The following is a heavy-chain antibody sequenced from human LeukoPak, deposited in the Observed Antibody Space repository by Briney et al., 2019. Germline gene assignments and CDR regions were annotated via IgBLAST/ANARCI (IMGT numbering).Heavy chain of an antibody. CDR2: IIPIFGTA. Sequence: ASVKVSCKASGGTFSSYAISWVRQAPGQGLEWMGGIIPIFGTANYAQKFQGRVTITADKSTSTAYMELSSLRSEDTAVYYCAASQPYDYVWGSYLKWEYYGMDVWGKGTTVTVS. V-gene: IGHV1-69*06. CDR1: GGTFSSYA. J-gene: IGHJ6*04. D-gene: IGHD3-16*02. CDR3: AASQPYDYVWGSYLKWEYYGMDV.